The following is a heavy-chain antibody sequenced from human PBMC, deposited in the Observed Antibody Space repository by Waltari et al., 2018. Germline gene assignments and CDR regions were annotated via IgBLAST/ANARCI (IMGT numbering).Heavy chain of an antibody. J-gene: IGHJ4*02. D-gene: IGHD3-10*01. CDR1: GYTFTSYD. V-gene: IGHV1-8*01. CDR2: MNPNSGNT. Sequence: QVQLVQSGAEVKKPGASVKVSCKASGYTFTSYDINWVRQATGHGLEWMGWMNPNSGNTGYAQKVQGRVTMTMNTSISTAYMELSSLRSEDTAVYYCAIALKRGYYFDYWGQGTLVTVSS. CDR3: AIALKRGYYFDY.